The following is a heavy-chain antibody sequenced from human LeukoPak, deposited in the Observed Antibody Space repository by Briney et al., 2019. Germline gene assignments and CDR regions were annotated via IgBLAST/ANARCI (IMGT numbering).Heavy chain of an antibody. V-gene: IGHV3-74*01. CDR1: GFTFSTYW. Sequence: GGSLRLSCAGSGFTFSTYWMHWVRQAPGGGLLWVSGINTDGSTTSYADSVKGRFTISRDNDKNTVYLQMSSLRAEDTAVYYCAKESGYDVDLEYWGQGALVTVSS. J-gene: IGHJ4*02. CDR3: AKESGYDVDLEY. CDR2: INTDGSTT. D-gene: IGHD5-12*01.